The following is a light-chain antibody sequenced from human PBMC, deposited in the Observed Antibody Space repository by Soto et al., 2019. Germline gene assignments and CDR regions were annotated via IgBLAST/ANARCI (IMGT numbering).Light chain of an antibody. CDR3: QSYDSNLSVV. V-gene: IGLV1-40*01. CDR2: GNS. Sequence: QSALTQPPSASGSPGQSVTISCTGSSSNIGTGYDVHWYQQLPGTAPKLLIYGNSNRPSGVPDRFSGSKSGTSASLAITGLQAEDEADYYCQSYDSNLSVVFGGGTKLTVL. CDR1: SSNIGTGYD. J-gene: IGLJ2*01.